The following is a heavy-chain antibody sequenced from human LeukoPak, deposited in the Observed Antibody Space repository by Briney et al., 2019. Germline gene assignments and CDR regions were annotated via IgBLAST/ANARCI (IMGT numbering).Heavy chain of an antibody. CDR3: ARDRVAYWSPFDI. Sequence: ASVKVSCKASGYTFTSYYMHWVRQAPGQGLEWMGVTNPSGGSTSYAQKFQGRVTMTRDTSTSTVYMELSSLRSEDTAVYYCARDRVAYWSPFDIWGQGTMVTVSS. CDR1: GYTFTSYY. J-gene: IGHJ3*02. V-gene: IGHV1-46*03. CDR2: TNPSGGST. D-gene: IGHD2-8*02.